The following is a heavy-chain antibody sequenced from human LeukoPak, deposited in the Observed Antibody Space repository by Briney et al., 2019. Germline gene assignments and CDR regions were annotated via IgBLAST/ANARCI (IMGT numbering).Heavy chain of an antibody. J-gene: IGHJ4*02. CDR2: ISHDATTE. Sequence: GGSLRLSCVASGFTFSDYAMHWVRQAPGRGPEWVAVISHDATTESYADSVKGRFTISRDNAKNSLYLQMNSLRAEDTAVYYCAGFPHHYSSIFWGQGTLVTVSS. D-gene: IGHD6-13*01. CDR3: AGFPHHYSSIF. V-gene: IGHV3-30*04. CDR1: GFTFSDYA.